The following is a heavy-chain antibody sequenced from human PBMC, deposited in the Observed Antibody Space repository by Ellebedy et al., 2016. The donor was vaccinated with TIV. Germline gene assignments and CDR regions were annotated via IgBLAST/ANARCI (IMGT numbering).Heavy chain of an antibody. CDR1: GFTFSSYA. CDR2: ISGSGGST. V-gene: IGHV3-23*01. CDR3: AKVPNDWDI. Sequence: GESLKTSXAASGFTFSSYAMSWVRQAPGKGLEWVSAISGSGGSTYYADSVKGRFTISRDNSKNTLYLQMNSLRAEDTAVYYCAKVPNDWDIWGQGTMVTVSS. D-gene: IGHD2-21*01. J-gene: IGHJ3*02.